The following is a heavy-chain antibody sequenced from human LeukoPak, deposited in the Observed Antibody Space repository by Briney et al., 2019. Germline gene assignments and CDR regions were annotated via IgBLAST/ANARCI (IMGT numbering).Heavy chain of an antibody. CDR1: GYTFTGYY. V-gene: IGHV1-2*02. CDR2: INPNSGGT. Sequence: ASVKVSCKASGYTFTGYYMHWVRQGPGQGLEWMGWINPNSGGTNYAQKFQGRVTMTRDTSISTAYMELSRLRSDDTAVYYCARGRELMVYAIDWFDPWGQGTLVTVSS. D-gene: IGHD2-8*01. J-gene: IGHJ5*02. CDR3: ARGRELMVYAIDWFDP.